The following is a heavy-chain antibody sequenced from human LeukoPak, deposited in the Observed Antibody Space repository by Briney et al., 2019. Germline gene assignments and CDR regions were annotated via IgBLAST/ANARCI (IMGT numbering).Heavy chain of an antibody. CDR1: GYTFTSYG. D-gene: IGHD6-19*01. CDR3: ARGPGIAVAGIFDY. J-gene: IGHJ4*02. V-gene: IGHV1-18*04. Sequence: ASVKVSCKASGYTFTSYGINWVRQAPGQGLEWMGWISGHNGHTNYVQKMQGRVTMTTDTSTNTAYMELRNLTSDDTAVYYCARGPGIAVAGIFDYWGQGSLVTVSS. CDR2: ISGHNGHT.